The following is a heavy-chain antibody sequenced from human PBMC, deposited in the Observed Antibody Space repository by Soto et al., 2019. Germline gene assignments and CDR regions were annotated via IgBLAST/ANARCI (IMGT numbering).Heavy chain of an antibody. J-gene: IGHJ3*02. CDR3: TLGSWSAETFDI. D-gene: IGHD6-13*01. Sequence: QVQLVQSGAEVKKPGSSVKVSCKASGGTFSTYTIIWVRQAPGQGLEWMGRILPMLDITNSAPRFQGRVTITADKSTSTAYLELSSLRSEATAVYYCTLGSWSAETFDIWGRGTMVTVSS. CDR2: ILPMLDIT. CDR1: GGTFSTYT. V-gene: IGHV1-69*02.